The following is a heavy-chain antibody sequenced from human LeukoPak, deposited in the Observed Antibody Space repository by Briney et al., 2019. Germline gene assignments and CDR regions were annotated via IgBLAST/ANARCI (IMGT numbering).Heavy chain of an antibody. J-gene: IGHJ6*02. Sequence: ASVKVSCKASGGTFSSYAISWVRQAPGQGLEWMGGIIPIFGTANYAQKFQGRVTITADESTSTAYMELSSLRSEDTAVYYCARFGHYYYYGMDVWGQGTTVTVSS. CDR1: GGTFSSYA. CDR3: ARFGHYYYYGMDV. V-gene: IGHV1-69*13. D-gene: IGHD3-10*01. CDR2: IIPIFGTA.